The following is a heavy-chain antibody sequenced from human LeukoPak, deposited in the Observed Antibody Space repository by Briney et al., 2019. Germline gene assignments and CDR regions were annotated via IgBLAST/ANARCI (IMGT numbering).Heavy chain of an antibody. V-gene: IGHV3-23*01. Sequence: GGSLRLSCAASGFTFSSYAMSWVRQAPGKGLEWVSAISGSGGSTYYADSVEGRFTISRDNSKNTLYLQMNSLRAEDTAVYYCAKPHYYDSSGYYYVDAFDIWGQGTMVTVSS. J-gene: IGHJ3*02. CDR2: ISGSGGST. CDR3: AKPHYYDSSGYYYVDAFDI. D-gene: IGHD3-22*01. CDR1: GFTFSSYA.